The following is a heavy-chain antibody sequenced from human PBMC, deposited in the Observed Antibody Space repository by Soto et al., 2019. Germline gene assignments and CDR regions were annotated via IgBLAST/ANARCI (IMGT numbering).Heavy chain of an antibody. Sequence: PSETLSLTCTVSGGSISSYYWSWIRQPPGKGLEWIGYIYYNGNTNYNPSLKSRVTISVDTSKNQFSLKLSSVTAADTAVYYCARVLRGYSGFEDYFDYWGQGALVTVSS. V-gene: IGHV4-59*01. CDR2: IYYNGNT. D-gene: IGHD5-12*01. CDR1: GGSISSYY. CDR3: ARVLRGYSGFEDYFDY. J-gene: IGHJ4*02.